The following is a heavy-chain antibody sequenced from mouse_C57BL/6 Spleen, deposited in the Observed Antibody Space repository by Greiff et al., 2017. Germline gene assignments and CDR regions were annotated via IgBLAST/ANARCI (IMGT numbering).Heavy chain of an antibody. V-gene: IGHV1-64*01. CDR1: GYTFTSYW. Sequence: QVQLQQPGAELVKPGASVKLSCKASGYTFTSYWMHWVKQRPGQGLEWIGMIHPNSGSTNYNEKFKSKATLTVDKSSSTAYMQLSSLTSEDSAVYYCARSGSNYGSYAMDYWRQGTSVTVSS. CDR2: IHPNSGST. CDR3: ARSGSNYGSYAMDY. J-gene: IGHJ4*01. D-gene: IGHD2-5*01.